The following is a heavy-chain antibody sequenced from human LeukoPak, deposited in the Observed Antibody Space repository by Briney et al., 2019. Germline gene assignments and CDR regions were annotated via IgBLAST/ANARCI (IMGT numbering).Heavy chain of an antibody. CDR2: IIPIFGTA. Sequence: SVKVSCKASGGTLSSYAISWVRQAPGQGLEGMGGIIPIFGTANYAQKFQGRVTITADESTSTAYMELSSLRSEDMAVYYCARTDLGNVAFDYWGQGTLVTVSS. CDR1: GGTLSSYA. J-gene: IGHJ4*02. CDR3: ARTDLGNVAFDY. D-gene: IGHD2-2*03. V-gene: IGHV1-69*13.